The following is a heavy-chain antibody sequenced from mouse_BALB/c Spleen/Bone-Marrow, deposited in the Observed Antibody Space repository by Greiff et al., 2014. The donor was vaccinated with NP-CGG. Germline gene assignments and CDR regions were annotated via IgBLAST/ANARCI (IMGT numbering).Heavy chain of an antibody. CDR2: IFPGTVTP. D-gene: IGHD2-10*02. CDR1: GYTFTSYW. J-gene: IGHJ2*01. Sequence: QVQLQQPGAELVKPGASVKLSCKTSGYTFTSYWIQWVKQRPGQGLGWIGEIFPGTVTPYYNEKFKGKATLTIDTSSSTASKQLSSLTSEDSAVYFCARRGYGYLDYWGQGTTLTVSS. CDR3: ARRGYGYLDY. V-gene: IGHV1S132*01.